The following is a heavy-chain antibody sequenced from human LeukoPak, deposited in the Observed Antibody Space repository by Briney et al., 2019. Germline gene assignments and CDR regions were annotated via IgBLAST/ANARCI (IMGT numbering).Heavy chain of an antibody. V-gene: IGHV3-7*03. Sequence: GGSLRLSCVASGFTFSSSWMSWVRQAPGKGLEWVANIKQDGSEKSYVESVRGRFTISRDNAKNSLYLQLSSLRAEDTALYYCARDNPPDYWGQGTLVTVSS. CDR2: IKQDGSEK. CDR3: ARDNPPDY. CDR1: GFTFSSSW. J-gene: IGHJ4*02.